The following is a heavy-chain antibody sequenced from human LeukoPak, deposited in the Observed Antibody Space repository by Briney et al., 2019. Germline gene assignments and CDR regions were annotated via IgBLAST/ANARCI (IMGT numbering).Heavy chain of an antibody. CDR2: ISGNGVST. J-gene: IGHJ4*02. Sequence: GGSLRLSCATSGFTFSSYAMSWVRQAPGKGLEWVSAISGNGVSTYYADSVKGRFTISRDNSKNTLYLQMNSLRAEDTAVYYCARGGYDNYYGYFDYWGQGTLVTVSS. V-gene: IGHV3-23*01. D-gene: IGHD3-9*01. CDR3: ARGGYDNYYGYFDY. CDR1: GFTFSSYA.